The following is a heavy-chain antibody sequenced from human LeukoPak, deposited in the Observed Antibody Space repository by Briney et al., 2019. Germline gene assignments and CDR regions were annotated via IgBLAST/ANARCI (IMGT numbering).Heavy chain of an antibody. CDR1: GGSISSGSYY. D-gene: IGHD4-17*01. CDR2: IYTSGST. Sequence: SETLSLTCTVSGGSISSGSYYWGWIRQPAGKGLGWIGRIYTSGSTNYNPSLKSRVTISVDTSKNQFSLKLSSVTAANTAVYYCARGLYGDYGDYWGQGTLVTVSS. J-gene: IGHJ4*02. V-gene: IGHV4-61*02. CDR3: ARGLYGDYGDY.